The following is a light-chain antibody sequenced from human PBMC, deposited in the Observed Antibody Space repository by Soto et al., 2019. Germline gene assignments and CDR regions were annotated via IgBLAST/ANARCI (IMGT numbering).Light chain of an antibody. CDR1: QSVNNY. CDR3: QQRMSWPLT. Sequence: EVVLTQSPATLSLSPGERATLSCRASQSVNNYLAWYQQKPGQAPRLLIYDASNRATGIPARFSGSGSGTDVTLTISRLEPEDFAVYYCQQRMSWPLTFGGGTKVEIK. CDR2: DAS. V-gene: IGKV3-11*01. J-gene: IGKJ4*01.